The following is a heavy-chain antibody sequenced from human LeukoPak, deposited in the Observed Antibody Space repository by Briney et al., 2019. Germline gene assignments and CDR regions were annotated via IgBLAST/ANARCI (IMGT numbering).Heavy chain of an antibody. CDR2: IIPIFGTA. CDR3: ARESFGPIYSSGWFDY. Sequence: RASVKVSCKASGGTFSSYAISWVRQAPGQGLEWMGRIIPIFGTANYAQKFQGRVTITTDESTSTAYMELSSLRSEDTAVYYCARESFGPIYSSGWFDYWGQGTLVTVSS. V-gene: IGHV1-69*05. CDR1: GGTFSSYA. D-gene: IGHD6-19*01. J-gene: IGHJ4*02.